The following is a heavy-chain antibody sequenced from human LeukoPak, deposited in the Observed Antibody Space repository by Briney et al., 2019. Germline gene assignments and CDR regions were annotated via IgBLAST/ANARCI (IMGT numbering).Heavy chain of an antibody. CDR2: INPNIGGT. J-gene: IGHJ6*03. V-gene: IGHV1-2*02. CDR1: GHTFTGYY. D-gene: IGHD6-19*01. Sequence: ASVKASCKASGHTFTGYYMHSVRQAPGQGREWMGWINPNIGGTNYAQKFQGRVTMTRHTSISTAYMELSRLRSDDTAVYYCARGVRQWLMSDYYYYMDVWGKGTTVTVSS. CDR3: ARGVRQWLMSDYYYYMDV.